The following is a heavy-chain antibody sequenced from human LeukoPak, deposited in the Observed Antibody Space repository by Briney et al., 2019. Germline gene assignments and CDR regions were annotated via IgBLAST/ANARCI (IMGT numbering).Heavy chain of an antibody. CDR2: MNPNSGNT. CDR1: GYTFTSYD. CDR3: ARRFGIAAAGRYYYYYYMDV. J-gene: IGHJ6*03. V-gene: IGHV1-8*03. D-gene: IGHD6-13*01. Sequence: ASVKVSCKASGYTFTSYDINWVRQATGQGLEWMGWMNPNSGNTGYAQKFQGRVTITRNTSISTAYMELSSLRSEDTAVYYCARRFGIAAAGRYYYYYYMDVWGKGTTVTVSS.